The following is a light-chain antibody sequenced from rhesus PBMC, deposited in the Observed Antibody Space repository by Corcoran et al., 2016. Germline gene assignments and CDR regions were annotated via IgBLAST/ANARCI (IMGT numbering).Light chain of an antibody. CDR3: QHYGSREFT. V-gene: IGKV1-22*01. Sequence: DIQMTQSPSSLSASVGDTVTITCRASQSISNWLAWYQQKPGKSPKLVIYKASTLQTGVPSRIRGSGSGTDFTLPISSLQSEDFATYYCQHYGSREFTFGPGTKLDIK. CDR2: KAS. CDR1: QSISNW. J-gene: IGKJ3*01.